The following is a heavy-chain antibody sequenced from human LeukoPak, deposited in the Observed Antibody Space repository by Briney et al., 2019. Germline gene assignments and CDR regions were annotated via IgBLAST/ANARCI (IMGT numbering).Heavy chain of an antibody. CDR1: GGSISSSSYY. CDR2: IYYSGST. J-gene: IGHJ5*02. V-gene: IGHV4-39*07. CDR3: ARSSTPLNWFDP. D-gene: IGHD2-2*01. Sequence: SETLSLTCTVSGGSISSSSYYWGWIRQPPGKGLEWIGSIYYSGSTYYNPSLKSRVTISVDTSKNQFSLKLSSVTAADTAVYYCARSSTPLNWFDPWGQGTLVTVSS.